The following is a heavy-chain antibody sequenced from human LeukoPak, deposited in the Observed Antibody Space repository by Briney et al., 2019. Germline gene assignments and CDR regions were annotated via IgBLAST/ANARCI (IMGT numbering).Heavy chain of an antibody. J-gene: IGHJ3*02. CDR1: GFTFKNYE. Sequence: TGGSLRLSCAASGFTFKNYEMNWIRQAPGKGLEWISYISVSGRTIDYAGSVEGRFTISRENAENSVYLQMNSLRAEDTAIYFCVRETSTQPGDGFDIWGQGTMVTVSS. CDR3: VRETSTQPGDGFDI. V-gene: IGHV3-48*03. CDR2: ISVSGRTI.